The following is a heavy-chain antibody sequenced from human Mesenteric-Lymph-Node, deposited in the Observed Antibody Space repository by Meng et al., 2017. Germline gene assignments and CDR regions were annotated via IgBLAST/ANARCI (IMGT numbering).Heavy chain of an antibody. CDR1: GGSISSSSYY. Sequence: SETLSLTCTVSGGSISSSSYYWGWIRQPPGKGLEWIGSIYYSGSTYYNPSLKSRVTISVDTSKNQFSLKLSSVSAADTAVYYCARGVAGTGNFDYWGQGTRVTVSS. V-gene: IGHV4-39*07. CDR2: IYYSGST. CDR3: ARGVAGTGNFDY. D-gene: IGHD6-19*01. J-gene: IGHJ4*02.